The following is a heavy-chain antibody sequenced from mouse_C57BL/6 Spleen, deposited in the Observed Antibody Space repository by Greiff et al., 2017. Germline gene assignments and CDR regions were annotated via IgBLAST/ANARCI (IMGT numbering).Heavy chain of an antibody. CDR2: IYPGSGNT. CDR1: GYTFTDYY. V-gene: IGHV1-76*01. D-gene: IGHD4-1*01. J-gene: IGHJ4*01. CDR3: ARGTGTTYDYAMDY. Sequence: QVQLQQSGAELVRPGASVKLSCKASGYTFTDYYINWVKQRPGQGLEWIARIYPGSGNTYYNEKFKGKATLTAEKSSSTAYMQLSSLTSEDSAVYFCARGTGTTYDYAMDYWGQGTSVTVSS.